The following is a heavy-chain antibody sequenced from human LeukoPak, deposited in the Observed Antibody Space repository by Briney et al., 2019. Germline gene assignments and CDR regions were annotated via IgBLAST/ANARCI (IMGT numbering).Heavy chain of an antibody. CDR2: IYYSGST. V-gene: IGHV4-30-4*01. J-gene: IGHJ4*02. CDR1: GGSISSGDYY. CDR3: ARAGGAGLRLGELSLPLDY. Sequence: SQTLSLTCTVSGGSISSGDYYWSWIRQPPGKGLEWIGYIYYSGSTYYNPSLKSRVTISVDTSKNQFSLKLSSVTAADTAVYYCARAGGAGLRLGELSLPLDYWGQGTLVTVSS. D-gene: IGHD3-16*02.